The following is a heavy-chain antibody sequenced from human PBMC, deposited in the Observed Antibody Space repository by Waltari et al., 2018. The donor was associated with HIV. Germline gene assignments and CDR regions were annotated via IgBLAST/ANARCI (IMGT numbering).Heavy chain of an antibody. CDR1: GGPITSTGNF. J-gene: IGHJ3*02. Sequence: QMQLKESGPGLVKPSETLSLNCTVSGGPITSTGNFWGWIRQPPTKGMEWTGSIYHDGSTCYDSSLKDSALKSRVTISLDTSKNLFSLELTSMTAADTAVYYCASSYTYTVWGAFDTWGQGTMVTVSS. CDR3: ASSYTYTVWGAFDT. V-gene: IGHV4-39*02. D-gene: IGHD2-2*02. CDR2: IYHDGST.